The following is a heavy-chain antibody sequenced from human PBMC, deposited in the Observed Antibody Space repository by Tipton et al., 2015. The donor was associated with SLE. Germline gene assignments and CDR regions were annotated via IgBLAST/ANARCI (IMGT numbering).Heavy chain of an antibody. Sequence: SLRLSCTASGLTFSSYAISWVRQAPGKGPEWVSAVSGRGDATFYADSVRGRFTISRDNSKNTLYLQMNDLRAEDTAVYYCASWDDNSGYFYVGYFDYWGHGTPVTVSS. CDR1: GLTFSSYA. J-gene: IGHJ4*01. CDR3: ASWDDNSGYFYVGYFDY. D-gene: IGHD3-22*01. V-gene: IGHV3-23*01. CDR2: VSGRGDAT.